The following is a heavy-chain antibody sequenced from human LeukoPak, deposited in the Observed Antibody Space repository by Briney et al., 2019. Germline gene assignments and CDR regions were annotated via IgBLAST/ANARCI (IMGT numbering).Heavy chain of an antibody. CDR3: ARGWLAETTVVTPYNY. CDR1: GYTLTELS. D-gene: IGHD4-23*01. J-gene: IGHJ4*02. CDR2: FDPEDGET. V-gene: IGHV1-24*01. Sequence: ASVKVSRKVSGYTLTELSMHWVRQAPGKGLEWMGGFDPEDGETIYAQKFQGRVTITAVESMRTAYMELSSLRSEDTGVYYCARGWLAETTVVTPYNYWGQGTLVTVSS.